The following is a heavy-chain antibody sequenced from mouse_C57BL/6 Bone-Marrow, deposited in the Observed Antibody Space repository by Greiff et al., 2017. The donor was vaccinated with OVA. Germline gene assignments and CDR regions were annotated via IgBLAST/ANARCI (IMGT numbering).Heavy chain of an antibody. J-gene: IGHJ4*01. CDR1: GFTLSDFY. V-gene: IGHV5-12*01. CDR2: ISNGGGST. Sequence: EAKLVESGGGLVQPGGSLKLTCAASGFTLSDFYMYWIRQTPEKRLEWVAYISNGGGSTYYPDTVKCRFTISKDNAKNTLYLQMSRLKSEDTAMYYCARLDAMDYWGQGTSVTVSS. CDR3: ARLDAMDY.